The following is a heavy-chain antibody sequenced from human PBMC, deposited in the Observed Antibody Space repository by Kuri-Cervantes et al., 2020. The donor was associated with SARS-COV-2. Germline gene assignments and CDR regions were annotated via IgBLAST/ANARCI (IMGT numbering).Heavy chain of an antibody. D-gene: IGHD3-9*01. CDR3: ARDSHDILTGFRGNMF. V-gene: IGHV1-2*02. Sequence: ASVKVSCKTSGYTFLGYYIHWVRQAPGQGLEWMGWINPNSGGTSYAQKYRGRLTLTIDTSISTAYMELSRLTSDDTAMYYCARDSHDILTGFRGNMFWGRGTLVTVSS. CDR1: GYTFLGYY. CDR2: INPNSGGT. J-gene: IGHJ4*02.